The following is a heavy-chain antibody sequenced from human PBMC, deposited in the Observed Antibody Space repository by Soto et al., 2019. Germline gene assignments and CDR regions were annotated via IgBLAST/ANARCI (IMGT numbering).Heavy chain of an antibody. V-gene: IGHV1-46*01. CDR1: GYTFTSYY. CDR2: INPSGGST. CDR3: ARERDYYGYRFDP. Sequence: ASVKVSGKASGYTFTSYYINWVRQAPGQGLEWMGIINPSGGSTSYAQKFQGRVTMTRDTSTSTVYMELSSLRSEDTAVYYCARERDYYGYRFDPWGQGTLVTVSS. J-gene: IGHJ5*02. D-gene: IGHD3-10*01.